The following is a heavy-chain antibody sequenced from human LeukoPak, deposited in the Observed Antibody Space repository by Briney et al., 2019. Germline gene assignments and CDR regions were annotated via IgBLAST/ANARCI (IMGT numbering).Heavy chain of an antibody. J-gene: IGHJ4*02. CDR2: IKQDGSEK. CDR3: ARGDWMYYYDSSGTQLDY. Sequence: GGSLRLSCAASGFTFSSYAMSWVRQAPGKGLEWVANIKQDGSEKYYVDSVKGRFTISRDNAKNSLYLQMNSLRAEDTAVYYCARGDWMYYYDSSGTQLDYWGQGTLVTVSS. V-gene: IGHV3-7*04. D-gene: IGHD3-22*01. CDR1: GFTFSSYA.